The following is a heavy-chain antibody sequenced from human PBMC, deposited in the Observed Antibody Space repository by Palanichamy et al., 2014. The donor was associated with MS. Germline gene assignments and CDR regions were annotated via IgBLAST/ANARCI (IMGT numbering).Heavy chain of an antibody. V-gene: IGHV2-5*01. CDR1: GFSLSTSGVG. Sequence: QITLKESGPTLVKPTQTLTLTCTFSGFSLSTSGVGVGGIRQPPGKALEWLALVYWNDDKRYSPSLKRRLTITKDTSKNQVVLTMTNMDPVDTATYYCAHKKLFGELPDYWGQGTLVTVSS. CDR3: AHKKLFGELPDY. J-gene: IGHJ4*02. CDR2: VYWNDDK. D-gene: IGHD3-10*02.